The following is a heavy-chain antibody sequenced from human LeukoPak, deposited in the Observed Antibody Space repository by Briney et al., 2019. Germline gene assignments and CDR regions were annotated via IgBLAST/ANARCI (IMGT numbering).Heavy chain of an antibody. CDR1: GGSMSSGGYS. CDR2: IYHSQST. CDR3: ARRPRGSYRYYFDY. J-gene: IGHJ4*02. V-gene: IGHV4-30-2*01. D-gene: IGHD1-26*01. Sequence: SQTLSLTCVVSGGSMSSGGYSWSWIRQPPGKGLEWIGYIYHSQSTNYNPSLKSRVTISVDTSKNQFSLKPSSVTAADTAVYYCARRPRGSYRYYFDYWGQGTLVTVSS.